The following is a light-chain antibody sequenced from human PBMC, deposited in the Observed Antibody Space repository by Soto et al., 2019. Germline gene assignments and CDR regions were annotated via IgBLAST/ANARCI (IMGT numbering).Light chain of an antibody. Sequence: EIVLTQSPGTLSLSPGERATLSCRASQSLSGNYLAWYQQKPGQAARLVIFGVSSRATGIPDRFSGSGSGTDFTLTINRLEPEDFAVYYCHHYGSSPYTFGLGTKLEIK. CDR3: HHYGSSPYT. V-gene: IGKV3-20*01. CDR1: QSLSGNY. J-gene: IGKJ2*01. CDR2: GVS.